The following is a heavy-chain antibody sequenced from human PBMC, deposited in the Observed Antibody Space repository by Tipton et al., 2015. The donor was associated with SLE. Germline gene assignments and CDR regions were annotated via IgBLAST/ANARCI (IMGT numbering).Heavy chain of an antibody. D-gene: IGHD6-19*01. V-gene: IGHV4-59*11. CDR2: VYVGGTT. CDR3: ARGDGGWYFWFDP. Sequence: TLSLTCTVSGNSITNHYWSWIRQPPGKGLEWIGHVYVGGTTDYNPSLKSRVTMSLDPAKNAVSLKLTSVTAADTAVYYWARGDGGWYFWFDPWGPGTLVTVSP. J-gene: IGHJ5*02. CDR1: GNSITNHY.